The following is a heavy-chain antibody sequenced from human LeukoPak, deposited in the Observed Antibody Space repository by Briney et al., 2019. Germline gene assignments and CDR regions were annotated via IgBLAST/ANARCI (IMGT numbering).Heavy chain of an antibody. Sequence: GGSLRLSCAASGFTFSSYAMSWVRQAPGKGLEWVSVISGSGGSTYYADSVKGRFTISRDNSKNTLYLQMNSLRAEDTAVYYCAKDPYYYDSSGYYHWGQGTLVTVSS. CDR1: GFTFSSYA. V-gene: IGHV3-23*01. D-gene: IGHD3-22*01. CDR3: AKDPYYYDSSGYYH. J-gene: IGHJ5*02. CDR2: ISGSGGST.